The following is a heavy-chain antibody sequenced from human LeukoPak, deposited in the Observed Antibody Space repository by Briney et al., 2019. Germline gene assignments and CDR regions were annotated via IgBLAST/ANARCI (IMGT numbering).Heavy chain of an antibody. D-gene: IGHD6-19*01. CDR3: AKDSRRVAGTSDY. Sequence: PGGSLRLSCAASGLTFSSYAMNWVRQAPGKGLEWVSAISGSGGSTYYADSVKGRFTISRDNSKNTLYLQMNCLRAEDTAVYYCAKDSRRVAGTSDYWGQGTLVTVSS. J-gene: IGHJ4*02. V-gene: IGHV3-23*01. CDR2: ISGSGGST. CDR1: GLTFSSYA.